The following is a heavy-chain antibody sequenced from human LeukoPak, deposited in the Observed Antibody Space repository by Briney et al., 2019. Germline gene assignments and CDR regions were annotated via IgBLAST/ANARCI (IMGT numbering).Heavy chain of an antibody. CDR3: AHIMITFGGVSGDDAFDV. V-gene: IGHV2-5*02. J-gene: IGHJ3*01. CDR1: GFSLTTYGVG. Sequence: SGPTLVNPTETLTLTCTFSGFSLTTYGVGVGWIRQPPVKALEWLAIIYWDNDERYSPSLRSRFSFTKDISRNQVMLTMTNMDPVDTATYYCAHIMITFGGVSGDDAFDVWGQGTMVTVSS. CDR2: IYWDNDE. D-gene: IGHD3-16*01.